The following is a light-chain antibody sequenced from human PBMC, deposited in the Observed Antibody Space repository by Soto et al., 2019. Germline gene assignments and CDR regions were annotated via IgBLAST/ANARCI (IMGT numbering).Light chain of an antibody. V-gene: IGKV1-9*01. CDR1: QGISSY. Sequence: DIQFTQSPSFLSASVGDRVTIACRASQGISSYLAWYQQQPGKAPKLLIYAASTLQRGVPSRFSGSGSGTEFTLTISSLQPEDFATYYCQQLNSYPTFGGGTKVDIK. CDR2: AAS. CDR3: QQLNSYPT. J-gene: IGKJ4*01.